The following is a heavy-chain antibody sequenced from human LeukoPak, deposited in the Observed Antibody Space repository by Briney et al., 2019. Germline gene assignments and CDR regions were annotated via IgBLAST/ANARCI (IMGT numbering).Heavy chain of an antibody. V-gene: IGHV3-48*01. CDR2: INSGSSSV. J-gene: IGHJ4*02. Sequence: GGSLRLSCSASGFTFSAYTMNWVRQAPGQGLEWVSYINSGSSSVYYADSVKGRFTISRDNAKNSLYLQMNSLRAEDTAVYYCARDIPYCGGDCYFDYWGQGTLVTVSS. D-gene: IGHD2-21*01. CDR3: ARDIPYCGGDCYFDY. CDR1: GFTFSAYT.